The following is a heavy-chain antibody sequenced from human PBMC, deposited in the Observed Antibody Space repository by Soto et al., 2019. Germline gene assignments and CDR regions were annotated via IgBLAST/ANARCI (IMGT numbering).Heavy chain of an antibody. CDR2: IYYSGST. D-gene: IGHD6-13*01. V-gene: IGHV4-39*01. CDR1: GGSISSSSYY. J-gene: IGHJ4*02. CDR3: ARRQSSSWYGL. Sequence: TSETLSLTCTVSGGSISSSSYYWGWIRQPPGKGLEWIGSIYYSGSTYYNPSLKSRVTISVDTSKNQFSLKLSSVTAADTAVYYCARRQSSSWYGLWGQGTLVSLL.